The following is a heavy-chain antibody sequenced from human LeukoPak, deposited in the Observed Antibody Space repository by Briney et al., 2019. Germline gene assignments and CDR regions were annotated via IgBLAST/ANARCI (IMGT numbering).Heavy chain of an antibody. CDR1: GNSISNTYY. D-gene: IGHD1-26*01. CDR3: ARNSSGSYFDY. V-gene: IGHV4-38-2*01. J-gene: IGHJ4*02. Sequence: PSETLSLTCAVSGNSISNTYYWGWIRQPPGKELEWIGSIYNSGSTHYNPSLKSRVTISVDTSKNQFSLKLSSVTAADTAVYYCARNSSGSYFDYWGQGTLVTVSS. CDR2: IYNSGST.